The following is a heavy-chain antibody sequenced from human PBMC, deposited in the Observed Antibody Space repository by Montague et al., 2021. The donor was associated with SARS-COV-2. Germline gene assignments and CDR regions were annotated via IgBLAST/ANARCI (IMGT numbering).Heavy chain of an antibody. CDR3: ATSESFGAHSPFDY. V-gene: IGHV4-31*03. Sequence: TLSLTCTVSGGSISANGYYWSWIRQHPGKGLEWIGNIYNSGSTNYSPSLKSRVSISLDTSKNRFSLNLRSVTAADTALYYCATSESFGAHSPFDYWGRGTLVTVSS. CDR1: GGSISANGYY. D-gene: IGHD3-10*01. CDR2: IYNSGST. J-gene: IGHJ4*02.